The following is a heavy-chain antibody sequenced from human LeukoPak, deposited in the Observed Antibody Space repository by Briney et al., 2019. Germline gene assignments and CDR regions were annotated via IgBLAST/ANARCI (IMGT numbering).Heavy chain of an antibody. J-gene: IGHJ4*02. V-gene: IGHV4-59*01. Sequence: SETLSLTCTVSGDSISSYYWSWLRQPPGKGLEWIGYIYYSGSTNFNTSLKSRVTISLDTSKNQFSLKLSSVTAADTAVYYCARKYSGYGGWIDYWGQGTLVTVS. D-gene: IGHD5-12*01. CDR3: ARKYSGYGGWIDY. CDR2: IYYSGST. CDR1: GDSISSYY.